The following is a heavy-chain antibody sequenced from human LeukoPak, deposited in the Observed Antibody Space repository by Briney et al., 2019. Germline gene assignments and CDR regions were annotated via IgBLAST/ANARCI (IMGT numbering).Heavy chain of an antibody. CDR2: IKQDGSEK. Sequence: PGGSLRLSCAASGFTFSNYWMSWVRQAPGKGLEWVANIKQDGSEKYYVDSVKGRFTISRDNAKNSLYLQMNSLRAEDTAVYYCVSGGGYQLPRFDYWGQGTLVTVSS. D-gene: IGHD2-2*01. V-gene: IGHV3-7*01. J-gene: IGHJ4*02. CDR3: VSGGGYQLPRFDY. CDR1: GFTFSNYW.